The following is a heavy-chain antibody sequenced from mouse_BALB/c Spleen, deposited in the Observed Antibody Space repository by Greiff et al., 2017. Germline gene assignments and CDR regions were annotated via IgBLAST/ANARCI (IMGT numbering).Heavy chain of an antibody. CDR1: GYSITSDYA. CDR2: ISYSGST. V-gene: IGHV3-2*02. D-gene: IGHD1-1*01. J-gene: IGHJ2*01. CDR3: ARSGYYGSYYFDY. Sequence: DVKLQESGPGLVKPSQSLSLTCTVTGYSITSDYAWNWIRQFPGNKLEWMGYISYSGSTSYNPSLKSRISITRDTSKNQFFLQLNSVTTEDTATYYCARSGYYGSYYFDYWGQGTTLTVSS.